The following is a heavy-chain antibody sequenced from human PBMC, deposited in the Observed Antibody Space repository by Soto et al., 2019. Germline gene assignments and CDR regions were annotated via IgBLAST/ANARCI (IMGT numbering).Heavy chain of an antibody. J-gene: IGHJ5*02. CDR3: ARAVMYPGWFDP. CDR1: GYTFTRYG. D-gene: IGHD3-16*01. CDR2: ITVDNGTA. Sequence: ASVKVSCKASGYTFTRYGFSWVRQAPGQGLEWIGWITVDNGTANYAQKFQGRVTITADESTSTAYMELSSLRSEDTAVYYCARAVMYPGWFDPWGQGTLVTGS. V-gene: IGHV1-69*13.